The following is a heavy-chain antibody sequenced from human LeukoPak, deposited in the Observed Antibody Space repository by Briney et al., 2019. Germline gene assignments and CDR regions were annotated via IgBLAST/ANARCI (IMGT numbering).Heavy chain of an antibody. V-gene: IGHV3-7*01. D-gene: IGHD6-19*01. CDR1: GFTFSSYW. J-gene: IGHJ4*02. CDR2: IKQGGSGE. Sequence: GGSLRLSCVASGFTFSSYWMSWVRQAPGKGMEWVAKIKQGGSGEYYLDSVKGRFTISRDNAKNSLYLQMNSLRAEDTAVYFCTTGYSSGWYNEGNYWGQGTLVTVSS. CDR3: TTGYSSGWYNEGNY.